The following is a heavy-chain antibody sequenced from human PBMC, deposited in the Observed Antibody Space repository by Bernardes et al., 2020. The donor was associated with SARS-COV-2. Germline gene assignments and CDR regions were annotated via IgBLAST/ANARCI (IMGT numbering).Heavy chain of an antibody. CDR1: GFTFSSYA. Sequence: GGSLRLSCAASGFTFSSYAMSWVRQAPGKGLEWVSGISGSGDRTNYAGSVKGRFTISRDTSKSTLYLQMNSLRAEDTAVYYCAKGRDSGYLVPFDYWGQGTLGTVYS. J-gene: IGHJ4*02. CDR3: AKGRDSGYLVPFDY. V-gene: IGHV3-23*01. D-gene: IGHD3-22*01. CDR2: ISGSGDRT.